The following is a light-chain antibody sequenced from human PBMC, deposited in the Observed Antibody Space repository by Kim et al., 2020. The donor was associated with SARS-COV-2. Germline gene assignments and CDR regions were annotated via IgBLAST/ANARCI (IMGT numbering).Light chain of an antibody. V-gene: IGLV3-9*01. J-gene: IGLJ1*01. CDR2: RDS. CDR3: QVWESSTEV. CDR1: NIGSKN. Sequence: SYELTQPLSVSVALGQTARITCGGNNIGSKNVHWYQQKPGQAPVLVIYRDSNRPSGIPERFSGSNSGNTATLTISRAQAGDEADYYCQVWESSTEVFGTG.